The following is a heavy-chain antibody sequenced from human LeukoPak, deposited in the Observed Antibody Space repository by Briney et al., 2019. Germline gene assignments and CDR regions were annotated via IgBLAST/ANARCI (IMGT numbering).Heavy chain of an antibody. CDR3: ARGHYGLDV. V-gene: IGHV3-7*01. Sequence: GGFLRLSCEVSGFTFSTYWMTWVRRAPGKGLEWVASVNPDGSERYYLDSVKGRFTIPRDNARNSLFLQMNSLRVEDTGVYYCARGHYGLDVWGQGTTVIVSS. CDR1: GFTFSTYW. CDR2: VNPDGSER. J-gene: IGHJ6*02.